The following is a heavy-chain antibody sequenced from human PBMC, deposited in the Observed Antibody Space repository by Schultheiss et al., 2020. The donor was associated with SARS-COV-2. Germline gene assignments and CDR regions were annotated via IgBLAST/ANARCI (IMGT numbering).Heavy chain of an antibody. V-gene: IGHV3-23*01. CDR2: ISGSGGST. D-gene: IGHD2-2*02. Sequence: GGSLRLSCAASGFTFSSYWMHWVRQAPGKGLVWVSAISGSGGSTYYADSVKGRFTISRDNSKNTLYLQMNSLRAEDTAVYYCAKSKDLGYCSSTSCYTFDYWGQGTLVTVSS. J-gene: IGHJ4*02. CDR3: AKSKDLGYCSSTSCYTFDY. CDR1: GFTFSSYW.